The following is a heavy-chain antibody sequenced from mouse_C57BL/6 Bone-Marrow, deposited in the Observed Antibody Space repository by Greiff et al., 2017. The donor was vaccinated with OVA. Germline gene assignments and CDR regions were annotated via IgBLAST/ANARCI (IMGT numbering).Heavy chain of an antibody. CDR2: IYPGDGDT. Sequence: QVHVKQSGPELVKPGASVKISCKASGYAFSSSRMNWVKQRPGKGLEWIGRIYPGDGDTNYNGKFKGKATLTADKSSSTAYVQLSSLTSEDSAVYFCARHEDGYYASYFDYWGQGTTLTVSS. CDR3: ARHEDGYYASYFDY. V-gene: IGHV1-82*01. CDR1: GYAFSSSR. D-gene: IGHD2-3*01. J-gene: IGHJ2*01.